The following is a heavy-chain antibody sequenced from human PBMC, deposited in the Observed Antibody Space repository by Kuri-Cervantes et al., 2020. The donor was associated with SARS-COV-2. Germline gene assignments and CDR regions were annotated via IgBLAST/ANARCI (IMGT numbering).Heavy chain of an antibody. J-gene: IGHJ5*02. V-gene: IGHV1-18*04. CDR2: ISAYTGNT. CDR1: GYTFTSYG. CDR3: ARDFTVIIPKYNWFDP. D-gene: IGHD3-3*01. Sequence: ASVKVSCKASGYTFTSYGISWVRQAPGQGFEWMGWISAYTGNTNYAQKLQGRVTMTTDTSTSTAYMELRSLRSDDTAVYYCARDFTVIIPKYNWFDPWGQGTLVTVSS.